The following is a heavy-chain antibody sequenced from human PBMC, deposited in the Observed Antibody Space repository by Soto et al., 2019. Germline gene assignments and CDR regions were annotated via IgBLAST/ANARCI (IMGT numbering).Heavy chain of an antibody. J-gene: IGHJ5*02. CDR1: GFTFSSYA. V-gene: IGHV3-23*01. D-gene: IGHD5-18*01. CDR2: ISGREGNT. Sequence: GGSLTLSCAASGFTFSSYAIGWVQQAPGRGLEWVSCISGREGNTYYADSVKGRFTISRDYSKNTLYLQMSSLRAEDTALYYRAKASGYTYGYPLDAWGRGTLVNVSS. CDR3: AKASGYTYGYPLDA.